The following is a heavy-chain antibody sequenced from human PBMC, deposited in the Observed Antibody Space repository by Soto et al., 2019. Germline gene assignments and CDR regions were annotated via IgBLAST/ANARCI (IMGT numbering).Heavy chain of an antibody. CDR3: ARYITQKNWDYVGYFDS. D-gene: IGHD1-7*01. V-gene: IGHV4-59*08. J-gene: IGHJ4*02. Sequence: SETLSLTSPVSGFSIRNHHWSWIRQPPGKGPEWIGYFSYTGSTNYNPSLKSRVTISADTSKNQFSVKLSSVTAADTAIYYCARYITQKNWDYVGYFDSWGQGTLVTVSS. CDR2: FSYTGST. CDR1: GFSIRNHH.